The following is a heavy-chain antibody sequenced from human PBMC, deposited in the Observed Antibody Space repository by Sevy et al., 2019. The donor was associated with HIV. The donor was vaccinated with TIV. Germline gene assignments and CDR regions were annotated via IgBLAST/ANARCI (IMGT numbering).Heavy chain of an antibody. CDR1: GYSISSGYY. D-gene: IGHD2-15*01. CDR3: VRGSGGDRLDYYGLDV. Sequence: SETLSLTCVVSGYSISSGYYWGWVRQPPGKGLQWIGNIYHRGNTDYNPSLQSRATLSVETSKNQFSLKMTSVTATDTAVYYCVRGSGGDRLDYYGLDVWGQGTTVTVSS. V-gene: IGHV4-38-2*01. CDR2: IYHRGNT. J-gene: IGHJ6*02.